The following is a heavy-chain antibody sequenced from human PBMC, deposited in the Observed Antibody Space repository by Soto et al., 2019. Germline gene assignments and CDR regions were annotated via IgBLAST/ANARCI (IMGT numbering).Heavy chain of an antibody. CDR2: ISYDGSNK. Sequence: QVQLVESGGGVVQPGRSLRLSCAASGFTFSSYAMHWVRQAPGKGLEWVAVISYDGSNKYYADSVKGRFTISRDNPKNTLYLQMNSLRAEDTAVYYCARAAQQRVPWIAVAGNFDYWGQGTLVTVSS. CDR1: GFTFSSYA. CDR3: ARAAQQRVPWIAVAGNFDY. D-gene: IGHD6-19*01. J-gene: IGHJ4*02. V-gene: IGHV3-30-3*01.